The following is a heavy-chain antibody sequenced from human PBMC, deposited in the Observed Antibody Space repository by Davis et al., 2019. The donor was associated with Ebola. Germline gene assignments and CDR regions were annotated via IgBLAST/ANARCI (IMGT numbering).Heavy chain of an antibody. CDR3: ARPVVSRGADAFDI. V-gene: IGHV5-51*01. CDR2: IYPGDSET. Sequence: GESLKISCKGSGYTFTSYWIAWVRQVPGKGLEWMGSIYPGDSETRYSPSLQGQATISVDKSISTAYLQWSSLKASDTAMYYCARPVVSRGADAFDIWGQGTMVTVSS. D-gene: IGHD2-8*02. CDR1: GYTFTSYW. J-gene: IGHJ3*02.